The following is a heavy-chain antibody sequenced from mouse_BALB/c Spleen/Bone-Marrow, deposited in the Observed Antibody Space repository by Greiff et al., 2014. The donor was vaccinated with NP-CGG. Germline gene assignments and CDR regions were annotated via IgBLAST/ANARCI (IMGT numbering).Heavy chain of an antibody. Sequence: VQLKQSGGGLVQPGDSLRLSCATSGFTFTDYYMNWVRQPPGKALEWLGFIRNKANGYTTEYSASVKGQFTISRDNSQSILYLQMNTLRAEDSATYYGARDRGLTYFDYWGQGTTLTVSS. CDR3: ARDRGLTYFDY. V-gene: IGHV7-3*02. CDR2: IRNKANGYTT. D-gene: IGHD2-4*01. CDR1: GFTFTDYY. J-gene: IGHJ2*01.